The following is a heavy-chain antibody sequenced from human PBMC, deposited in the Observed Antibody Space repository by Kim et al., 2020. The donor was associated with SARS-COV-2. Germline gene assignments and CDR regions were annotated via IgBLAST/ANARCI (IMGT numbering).Heavy chain of an antibody. J-gene: IGHJ4*02. V-gene: IGHV4-4*02. CDR3: ARVSVTGTSLDY. D-gene: IGHD6-19*01. CDR1: GGSITGNNW. CDR2: VFHGGST. Sequence: SETLSLTCGVSGGSITGNNWWSWVRQSPGKGLEWIGEVFHGGSTNYNPSLKSRVTISIDKSKNHFSVSLSSVTAADTAVYFCARVSVTGTSLDYWGQGALATVSS.